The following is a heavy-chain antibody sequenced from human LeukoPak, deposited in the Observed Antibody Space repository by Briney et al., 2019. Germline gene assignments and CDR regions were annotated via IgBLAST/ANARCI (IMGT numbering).Heavy chain of an antibody. J-gene: IGHJ3*02. CDR3: ARDRSNEERLEAFDI. V-gene: IGHV1-18*01. CDR2: INAGNGNI. D-gene: IGHD1-1*01. Sequence: ASVKVSCKASGYTFTTYSIFWMRQAPGQGLEWMGWINAGNGNINYAQKLQGRVTMTTDTSTSTAYMELRSLRSDDTAVYYCARDRSNEERLEAFDIWGQGTMVTVSS. CDR1: GYTFTTYS.